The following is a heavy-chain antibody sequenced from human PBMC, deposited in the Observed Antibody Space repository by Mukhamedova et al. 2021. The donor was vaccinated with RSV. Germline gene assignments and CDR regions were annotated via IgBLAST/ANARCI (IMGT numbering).Heavy chain of an antibody. Sequence: GLEWVATIKEDGSEIYYVDSVRGRFTISRANAKNSLYLQMSSRRAEDTAGYYCAREAFQLLIDYWGQGTLGTVSS. CDR2: IKEDGSEI. CDR3: AREAFQLLIDY. D-gene: IGHD2-2*01. V-gene: IGHV3-7*03. J-gene: IGHJ4*02.